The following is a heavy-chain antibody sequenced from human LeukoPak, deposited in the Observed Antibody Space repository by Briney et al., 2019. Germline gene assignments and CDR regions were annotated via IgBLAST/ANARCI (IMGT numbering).Heavy chain of an antibody. D-gene: IGHD3/OR15-3a*01. J-gene: IGHJ4*02. CDR3: ARGPSLDWFHYYFDY. CDR2: IKYDGSEK. CDR1: GFTFSSYW. V-gene: IGHV3-7*01. Sequence: GGSLRLSCAASGFTFSSYWMSWVRQAPGKGLEWVANIKYDGSEKNYVDSVKGRFTISRDNAKTSMYLQMNSLRAEDTAVYYCARGPSLDWFHYYFDYWGQGTQVTVS.